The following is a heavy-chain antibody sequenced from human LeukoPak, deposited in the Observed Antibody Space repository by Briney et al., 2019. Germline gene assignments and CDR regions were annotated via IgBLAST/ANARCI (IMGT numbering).Heavy chain of an antibody. J-gene: IGHJ4*02. CDR1: GFTFSSYS. CDR3: ARKNGLDY. Sequence: GGSLRLSCAASGFTFSSYSMNWVRQAPGKGLEWVSSISSSSRHIYYADSMKGRFTISRDNAKNSAYLQMNSLRAEDTAVYYCARKNGLDYWGQGTLVTVSS. CDR2: ISSSSRHI. V-gene: IGHV3-21*01.